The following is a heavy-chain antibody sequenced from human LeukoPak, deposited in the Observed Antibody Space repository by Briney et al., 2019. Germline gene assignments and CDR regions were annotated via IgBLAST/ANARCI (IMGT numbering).Heavy chain of an antibody. CDR3: ARDSDYDAFDI. V-gene: IGHV3-66*01. J-gene: IGHJ3*02. CDR2: IYSGGST. Sequence: GGSLSLSCAASGFTVSSNYMSWVRQAPGKGLERVSVIYSGGSTYYADSVKGRFTISRDNSKNTLYLQMNSLRAEDTAVYYCARDSDYDAFDIWGQGTMVTVSS. CDR1: GFTVSSNY. D-gene: IGHD4-17*01.